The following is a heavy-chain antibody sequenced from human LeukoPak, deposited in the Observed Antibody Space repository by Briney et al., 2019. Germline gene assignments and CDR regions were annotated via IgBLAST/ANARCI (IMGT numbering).Heavy chain of an antibody. CDR2: INPNSGGT. V-gene: IGHV1-2*02. CDR3: ARGHVAVAGRGGFDY. CDR1: GYTFTGYY. Sequence: ASVKVSCKASGYTFTGYYMHWVRQAPGQGLEWMGWINPNSGGTNYAQKFQGRVTMTRDTSISTAYMELSRLRSDDTAVYYCARGHVAVAGRGGFDYWGQGTLVTVSS. D-gene: IGHD6-19*01. J-gene: IGHJ4*02.